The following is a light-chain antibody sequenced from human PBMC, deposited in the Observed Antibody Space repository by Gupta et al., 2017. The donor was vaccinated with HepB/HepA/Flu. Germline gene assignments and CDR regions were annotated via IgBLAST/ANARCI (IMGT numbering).Light chain of an antibody. V-gene: IGLV1-47*01. CDR3: AAWDDSLSGVV. J-gene: IGLJ2*01. Sequence: QSVLIQPPSASGTPGQRVTISCSGSSSNIGSNYVYWYQQLPGTAPKLLIYRNSQRPSGVPDRISGSKSGTSASLAISGLRSEDEADYYCAAWDDSLSGVVFGGGTKLTVL. CDR2: RNS. CDR1: SSNIGSNY.